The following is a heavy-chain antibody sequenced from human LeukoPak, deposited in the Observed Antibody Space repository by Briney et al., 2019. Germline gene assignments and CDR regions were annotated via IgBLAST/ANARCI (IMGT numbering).Heavy chain of an antibody. D-gene: IGHD5-24*01. CDR3: ARHESKDGYRGFDY. V-gene: IGHV4-59*08. J-gene: IGHJ4*02. CDR2: IYHSGST. CDR1: GGSMSYYY. Sequence: PSETLSLTCTVSGGSMSYYYWSWIRQPPGKGLEWIGYIYHSGSTNYNPSLKSRVTISVDRSKKLFSLSLSSMTAADTAVYYCARHESKDGYRGFDYWGQGILVTVSS.